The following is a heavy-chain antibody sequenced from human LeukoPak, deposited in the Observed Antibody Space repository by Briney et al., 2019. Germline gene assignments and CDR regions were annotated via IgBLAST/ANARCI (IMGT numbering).Heavy chain of an antibody. CDR2: IRYDGSNK. CDR1: GFTFSSYG. Sequence: GGSLRLSCAASGFTFSSYGMHWVRRAPGKGLEWVAFIRYDGSNKYYADSVKGRFTISRDNSKNTLYLQMNSLRAEDTAVYYCASIVVVAADAKNDYWGQGTLVTVSS. CDR3: ASIVVVAADAKNDY. V-gene: IGHV3-30*02. D-gene: IGHD2-15*01. J-gene: IGHJ4*02.